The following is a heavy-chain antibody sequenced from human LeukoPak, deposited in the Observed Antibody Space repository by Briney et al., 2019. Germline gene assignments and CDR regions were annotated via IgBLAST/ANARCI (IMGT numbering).Heavy chain of an antibody. V-gene: IGHV3-49*04. CDR2: IRSQAYSGTT. J-gene: IGHJ4*02. CDR3: TRDIVSISQPYYFDY. Sequence: PGGSLRLSCTASGFTFGYHAINWVRQAPGRGLEWVGFIRSQAYSGTTEYATSVKDRFTNSRDDSKSIAYLQMNSLKTEDTAVYYCTRDIVSISQPYYFDYWGQGTLVTVSS. CDR1: GFTFGYHA. D-gene: IGHD2-2*01.